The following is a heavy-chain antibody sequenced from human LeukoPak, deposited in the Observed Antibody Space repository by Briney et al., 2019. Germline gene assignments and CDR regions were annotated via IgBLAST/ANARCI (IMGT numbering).Heavy chain of an antibody. Sequence: ASVKVSCKASGYTFTSYAMHWVRQAPGQRLEWMGWINAGNGNTKYSQKFQGRVTITRDTSASTAYMELSSLRSEDTVVYYCARDLSIAVAGTFDYWGQGTLVTVSS. CDR3: ARDLSIAVAGTFDY. J-gene: IGHJ4*02. D-gene: IGHD6-19*01. V-gene: IGHV1-3*01. CDR1: GYTFTSYA. CDR2: INAGNGNT.